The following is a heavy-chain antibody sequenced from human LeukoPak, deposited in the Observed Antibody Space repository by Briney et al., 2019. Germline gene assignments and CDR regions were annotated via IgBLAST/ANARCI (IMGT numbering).Heavy chain of an antibody. CDR2: ITSSGSTI. CDR1: GFTFSSHS. J-gene: IGHJ4*02. Sequence: GGSLRLSCAASGFTFSSHSMNWVRQAPGKGLEWLSYITSSGSTIYYADSVKGRFTISRDNAKNSLYLQMNNVRAEDTAVYYCAKAMKLRIVVVVAANHWGQGTLVTVSS. CDR3: AKAMKLRIVVVVAANH. V-gene: IGHV3-48*04. D-gene: IGHD2-15*01.